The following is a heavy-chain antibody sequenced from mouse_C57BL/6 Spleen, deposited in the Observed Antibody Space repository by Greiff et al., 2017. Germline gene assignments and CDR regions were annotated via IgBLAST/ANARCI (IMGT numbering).Heavy chain of an antibody. J-gene: IGHJ4*01. CDR1: GYTFTDYN. D-gene: IGHD3-2*02. CDR3: ARDSSGYDAMDY. V-gene: IGHV1-18*01. CDR2: INPNNGGT. Sequence: VQLQQPGPELVKPGASVKIPCKASGYTFTDYNMDWVKQSHGKSLEWIGDINPNNGGTIYNQKFKGKATLTVDKSSSTAYMELRSLTSEDTAVYYCARDSSGYDAMDYWGQGTSVTVSS.